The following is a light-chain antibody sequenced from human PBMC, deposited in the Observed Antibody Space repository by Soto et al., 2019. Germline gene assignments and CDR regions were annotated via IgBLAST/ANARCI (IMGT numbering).Light chain of an antibody. V-gene: IGLV2-14*01. CDR3: RSYTSSSTRV. J-gene: IGLJ3*02. CDR2: EVS. Sequence: QSALTQPASVSGSPGQSITISCTGNSSDVGGYNYVSWYQQHPGKAPKHMIYEVSNRPSGVSNRVAGSKSGNTSSLTISGLQAEDESDYYCRSYTSSSTRVFGGGTKMTVL. CDR1: SSDVGGYNY.